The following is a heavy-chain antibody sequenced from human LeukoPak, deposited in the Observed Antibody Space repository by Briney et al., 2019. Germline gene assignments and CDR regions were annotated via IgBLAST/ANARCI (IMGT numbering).Heavy chain of an antibody. Sequence: KPGGSLRLSCAASGFTFSSYAMSWVRQAPGKGLEWVSSISSSSSYIYYADSVRGRFTISRDNAKNSLYLQMNSLRAEDTAVYYCARDSTYYYDSSGYPPDYWGQGTLVTVSS. J-gene: IGHJ4*02. CDR1: GFTFSSYA. D-gene: IGHD3-22*01. CDR3: ARDSTYYYDSSGYPPDY. CDR2: ISSSSSYI. V-gene: IGHV3-21*01.